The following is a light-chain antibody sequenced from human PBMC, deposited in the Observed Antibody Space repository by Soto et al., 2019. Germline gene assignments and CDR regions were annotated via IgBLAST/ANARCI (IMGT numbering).Light chain of an antibody. CDR1: QSISSH. CDR3: QQSYSIAFT. CDR2: GAS. V-gene: IGKV1-39*01. J-gene: IGKJ3*01. Sequence: DIQITQSPASLSASVGDRVTITCRASQSISSHLNWYQQRSGRAPKLLIYGASSLQSGVPSRFSGSGSGTDFTLTISSLQPEDFATYYCQQSYSIAFTFGPGTKVDIK.